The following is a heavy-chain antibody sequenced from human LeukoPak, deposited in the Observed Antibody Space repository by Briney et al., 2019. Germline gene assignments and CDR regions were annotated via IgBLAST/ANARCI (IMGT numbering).Heavy chain of an antibody. CDR3: ARFTRHPYCSSTSCSTNWFDP. V-gene: IGHV4-30-4*02. Sequence: PSETLSLTCTVSGGSISSGDYYWSWIRQPPGKGLEWIGYIYYSGSTYYNPSLKSRVTISVDTSKNQFSLKLSSVTAADTAVYYCARFTRHPYCSSTSCSTNWFDPWGQGTLVTVSS. J-gene: IGHJ5*02. CDR1: GGSISSGDYY. CDR2: IYYSGST. D-gene: IGHD2-2*02.